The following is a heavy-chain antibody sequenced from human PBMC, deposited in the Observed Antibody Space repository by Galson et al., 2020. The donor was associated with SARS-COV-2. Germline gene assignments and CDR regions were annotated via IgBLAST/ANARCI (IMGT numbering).Heavy chain of an antibody. J-gene: IGHJ6*02. Sequence: TGGSLRLSCAASGFTFSSYAMHWVRQAPGKGLEWVAAISYDGSNKYYADSVTGRFTISSDNSKNTLYLQMNSLRAEDTAVYYCARVMVGAARALVGATSGDWHYYYYGMDVWGQGTTVTVSS. CDR3: ARVMVGAARALVGATSGDWHYYYYGMDV. D-gene: IGHD1-26*01. V-gene: IGHV3-30-3*01. CDR1: GFTFSSYA. CDR2: ISYDGSNK.